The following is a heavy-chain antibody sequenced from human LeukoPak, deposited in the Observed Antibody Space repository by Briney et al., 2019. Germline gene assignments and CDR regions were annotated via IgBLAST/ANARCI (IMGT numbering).Heavy chain of an antibody. CDR1: GFTFSDYY. CDR2: ISSSGSTI. V-gene: IGHV3-11*01. J-gene: IGHJ6*03. Sequence: GGSLRLSCAASGFTFSDYYMSWIRQAPGKGLEWVSYISSSGSTIYYADSVKGRFTISRDNAKNSLYLQMNSLRAEDTAVYYCARDHPPSSPPYYMDVWGKGTTVTVSS. CDR3: ARDHPPSSPPYYMDV.